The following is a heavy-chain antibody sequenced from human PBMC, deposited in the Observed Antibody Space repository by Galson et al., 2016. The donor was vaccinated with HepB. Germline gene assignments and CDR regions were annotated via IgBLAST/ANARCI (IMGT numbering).Heavy chain of an antibody. J-gene: IGHJ5*02. Sequence: TLSLTCSVSGGSISSGGYYWSWIRQHPGKGLEWIGYIYYTGYTYYNPSLKSRVTISGDTSKNQFSLNLSYVTAADTAVYYCARVRAVGRWFDPWGQGTLVTVSS. V-gene: IGHV4-31*03. CDR3: ARVRAVGRWFDP. CDR1: GGSISSGGYY. D-gene: IGHD3-16*01. CDR2: IYYTGYT.